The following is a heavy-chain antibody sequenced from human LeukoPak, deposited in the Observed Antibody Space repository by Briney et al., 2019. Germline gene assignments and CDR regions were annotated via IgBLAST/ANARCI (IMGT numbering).Heavy chain of an antibody. CDR1: GFTFSSYA. D-gene: IGHD2-8*01. J-gene: IGHJ6*03. CDR2: ILYDGGSK. V-gene: IGHV3-30*04. CDR3: ARDIEDLMVCARSHYMDV. Sequence: PGGSLRLSCAASGFTFSSYAMHWVRQAPGKGLEWVAVILYDGGSKYYADSVKGRFTISRDNSKNTVYLQMSSLRAEDTAVYYCARDIEDLMVCARSHYMDVWGKGTTVTVSS.